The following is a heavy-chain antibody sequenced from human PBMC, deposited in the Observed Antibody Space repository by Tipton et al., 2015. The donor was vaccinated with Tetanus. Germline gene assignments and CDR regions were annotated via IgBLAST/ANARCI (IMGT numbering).Heavy chain of an antibody. CDR3: ASAPRSYIAAAGTPGGYYYYGMDV. D-gene: IGHD6-13*01. J-gene: IGHJ6*02. CDR2: INPSGGST. Sequence: QLVQSGAEVKKPGASVKVSCKASGYTFTSYYMHWVRQAPGQGLEWMGIINPSGGSTSYAQKFQGRVTMTRDTSTSTVYMELSSLRSEDTAVYYCASAPRSYIAAAGTPGGYYYYGMDVWGQGTTVTVSS. CDR1: GYTFTSYY. V-gene: IGHV1-46*01.